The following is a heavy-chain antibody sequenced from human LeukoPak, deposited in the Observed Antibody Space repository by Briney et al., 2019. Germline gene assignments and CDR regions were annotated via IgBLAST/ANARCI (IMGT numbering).Heavy chain of an antibody. CDR2: INPNSGAT. Sequence: GASVKVSCKASAHTFTGYYMHWVRQAPGQGLEWMAWINPNSGATDYAQKFQGRVTMTRDTSTSTAYMELSRLRSGGTAAYYCARLKGSLFDYWGQGTLVTVSS. CDR3: ARLKGSLFDY. CDR1: AHTFTGYY. D-gene: IGHD1-26*01. V-gene: IGHV1-2*02. J-gene: IGHJ4*02.